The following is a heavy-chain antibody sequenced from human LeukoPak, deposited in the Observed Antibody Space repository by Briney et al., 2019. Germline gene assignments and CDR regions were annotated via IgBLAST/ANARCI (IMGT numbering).Heavy chain of an antibody. Sequence: SETLSLTCTVSGGSISPYYWSWIRQPPGKGLEWIGYIYYSGSTNYNPSLKSRVTISVDTSKNQFSLKLSSVTAADTAVYYCARHGGGGESYPRVFDYWGRGTLVTVS. CDR2: IYYSGST. J-gene: IGHJ4*02. V-gene: IGHV4-59*08. CDR1: GGSISPYY. CDR3: ARHGGGGESYPRVFDY. D-gene: IGHD1-26*01.